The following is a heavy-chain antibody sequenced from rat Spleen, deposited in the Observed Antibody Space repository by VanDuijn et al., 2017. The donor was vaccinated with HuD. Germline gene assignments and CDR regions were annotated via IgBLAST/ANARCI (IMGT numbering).Heavy chain of an antibody. CDR3: ARNVYYGLDY. D-gene: IGHD1-6*01. Sequence: EVQLVESGGGLVQPGRSLKLSCEVSGFTFNNYDMAWIRQAPTKGLEWVASISTGGGNTYYRDSVKGRFTISRDNAKSTLYLQMDSLRSEDTATYYCARNVYYGLDYWGQGVMVTVSS. V-gene: IGHV5-25*01. J-gene: IGHJ2*01. CDR1: GFTFNNYD. CDR2: ISTGGGNT.